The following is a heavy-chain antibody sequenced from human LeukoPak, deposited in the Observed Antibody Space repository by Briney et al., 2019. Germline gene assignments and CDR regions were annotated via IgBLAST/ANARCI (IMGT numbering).Heavy chain of an antibody. V-gene: IGHV3-53*01. CDR1: GFSVSSIY. D-gene: IGHD1-1*01. J-gene: IGHJ4*02. CDR2: IYSDGTT. Sequence: QPGGSLRLSCAASGFSVSSIYMNWVRQAPGKGLEWVSVIYSDGTTYYADSVKGRFTISRDDSKNTLYLHMNSLRAEDTAVYYCARAPNWRSDHWGQGTLVTVSS. CDR3: ARAPNWRSDH.